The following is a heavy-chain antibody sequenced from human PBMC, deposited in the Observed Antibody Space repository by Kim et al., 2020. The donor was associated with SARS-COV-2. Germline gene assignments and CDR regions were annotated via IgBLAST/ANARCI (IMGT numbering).Heavy chain of an antibody. CDR2: GSNK. CDR3: AILSGPDY. D-gene: IGHD3-10*01. Sequence: GSNKNYADSVKDRFTISRDNSKNTRYLQMKRRRAEDTAVYYCAILSGPDYWGQGTLVTVSS. V-gene: IGHV3-30*02. J-gene: IGHJ4*02.